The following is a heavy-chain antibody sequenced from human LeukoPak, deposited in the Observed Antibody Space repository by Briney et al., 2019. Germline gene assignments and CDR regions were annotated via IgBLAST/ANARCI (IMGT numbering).Heavy chain of an antibody. CDR1: GGSISSYY. V-gene: IGHV4-4*07. J-gene: IGHJ4*02. CDR3: ARDLTDYYELDY. D-gene: IGHD3-22*01. Sequence: SETLSLTCTVSGGSISSYYWSWIRQPAGKGLEWIGRIYTSGSTNYNPSHKSRVTMSVDTSKNQFSLKLSSVTAADTAIYYCARDLTDYYELDYWGQGTLVTVSS. CDR2: IYTSGST.